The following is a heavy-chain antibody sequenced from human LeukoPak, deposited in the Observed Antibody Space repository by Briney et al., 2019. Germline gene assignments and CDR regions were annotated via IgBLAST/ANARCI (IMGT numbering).Heavy chain of an antibody. D-gene: IGHD3-16*01. CDR1: GFTFSSYW. V-gene: IGHV3-74*01. CDR3: ARDYDYVWGSHSYNWFDP. Sequence: GGSPRLSCAASGFTFSSYWMHWVRQAPGKGLVWVSRINSDGSSTSYADSVKGRFTISRDNAKNTLYLQMNSLRAEDTAVYYCARDYDYVWGSHSYNWFDPWGQGTLVTVSS. CDR2: INSDGSST. J-gene: IGHJ5*02.